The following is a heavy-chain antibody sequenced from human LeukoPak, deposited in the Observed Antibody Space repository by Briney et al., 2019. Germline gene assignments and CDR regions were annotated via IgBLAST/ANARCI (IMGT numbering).Heavy chain of an antibody. Sequence: GGSLRLSCAASGFTLNSYVMSWVRQAPGKGLEWMANINRDGSAQNYVDSVKGRFTVSRDNAKNSLFLEMNSLRAEDTALYFCARDGIPTYAFDIWGQGTMVTVSP. CDR3: ARDGIPTYAFDI. J-gene: IGHJ3*02. CDR2: INRDGSAQ. V-gene: IGHV3-7*01. CDR1: GFTLNSYV. D-gene: IGHD1-26*01.